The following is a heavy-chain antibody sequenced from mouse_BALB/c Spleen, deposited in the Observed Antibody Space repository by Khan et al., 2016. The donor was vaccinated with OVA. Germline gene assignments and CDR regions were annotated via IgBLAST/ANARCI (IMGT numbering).Heavy chain of an antibody. CDR1: GSTFTSYW. D-gene: IGHD2-3*01. V-gene: IGHV1-5*01. Sequence: EVQLQQSGTVLARPGASVKMSCKASGSTFTSYWIHWVKQRPGQGLEWIGAIYPGNSDTSYNQRFKGKAKLTAVTSTSTAYMELSSLTNEDSAVYYYTYDGYFVGWFAYWGQGTLVTVSA. J-gene: IGHJ3*01. CDR3: TYDGYFVGWFAY. CDR2: IYPGNSDT.